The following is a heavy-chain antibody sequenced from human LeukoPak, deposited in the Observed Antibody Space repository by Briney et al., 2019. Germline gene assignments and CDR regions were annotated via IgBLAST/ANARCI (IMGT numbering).Heavy chain of an antibody. V-gene: IGHV4-4*02. CDR2: IYHSGST. Sequence: SETLSLTCAVSGGSISSSNWWSWVRQPPGKGLEWIGEIYHSGSTNYNPSLKSRVTISVDKSKNQFSLKLSSVTAADTAVYYCARPGSTSSGAFDIWGQGTMVTVSS. J-gene: IGHJ3*02. CDR1: GGSISSSNW. D-gene: IGHD2-2*01. CDR3: ARPGSTSSGAFDI.